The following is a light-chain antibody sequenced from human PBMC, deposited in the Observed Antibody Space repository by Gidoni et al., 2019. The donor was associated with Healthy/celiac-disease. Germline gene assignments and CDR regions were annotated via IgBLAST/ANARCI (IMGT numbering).Light chain of an antibody. CDR1: QSVSSSY. V-gene: IGKV3-20*01. CDR3: QQYGSSPLT. J-gene: IGKJ4*01. CDR2: GAS. Sequence: EIESTQSPGTLSLSPGERATLSCRASQSVSSSYLAWYQQKPGQAPRLLIDGASSRATGIPDRFSGSASGTDFPLTISRLEPEVSAVYYCQQYGSSPLTFGGGTKVEIK.